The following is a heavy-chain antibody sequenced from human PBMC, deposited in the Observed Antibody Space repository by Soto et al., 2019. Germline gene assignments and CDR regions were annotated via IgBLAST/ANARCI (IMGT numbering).Heavy chain of an antibody. CDR2: IIPILGIA. Sequence: QVQLVQSGAEVKKPGSSVKVSCKASGGTFSSYTISWVRQAPGQGLEWMGRIIPILGIANYAQKFQGRVTITADKSTSTAYKELSSLRSEDTAVYYCAREGLASACTLDGGILTYWGQGTLVTVSS. J-gene: IGHJ4*02. CDR3: AREGLASACTLDGGILTY. V-gene: IGHV1-69*08. D-gene: IGHD6-13*01. CDR1: GGTFSSYT.